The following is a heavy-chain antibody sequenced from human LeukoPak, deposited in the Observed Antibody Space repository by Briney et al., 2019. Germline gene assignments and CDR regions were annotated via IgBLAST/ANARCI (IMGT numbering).Heavy chain of an antibody. CDR2: MNPNSGNT. CDR1: GYTFTSYD. D-gene: IGHD3-10*01. J-gene: IGHJ5*02. CDR3: ARKAYYYGSGTNWFDP. Sequence: ASVKVSCKASGYTFTSYDINWVRQATGQGLEWMGWMNPNSGNTGYAQKFQGRVTITRNTSISTAYMELSSLRSEDTAVYYCARKAYYYGSGTNWFDPWGQGTLVTVSS. V-gene: IGHV1-8*03.